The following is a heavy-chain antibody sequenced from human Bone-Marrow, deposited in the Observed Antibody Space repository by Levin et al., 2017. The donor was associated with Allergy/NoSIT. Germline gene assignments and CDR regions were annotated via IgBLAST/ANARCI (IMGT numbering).Heavy chain of an antibody. D-gene: IGHD2-21*01. V-gene: IGHV1-18*01. J-gene: IGHJ3*02. CDR3: ASDKELVEGFGCGFYI. Sequence: ASVKVSCRSSGYIFHTYGIVWVRQAPGLGLEWMGWIHTKNGNTNYSQKFQGRVTLTTDTSTSTVYMEMRSLRSDDTAVYSCASDKELVEGFGCGFYIWGQGTVVTVSS. CDR1: GYIFHTYG. CDR2: IHTKNGNT.